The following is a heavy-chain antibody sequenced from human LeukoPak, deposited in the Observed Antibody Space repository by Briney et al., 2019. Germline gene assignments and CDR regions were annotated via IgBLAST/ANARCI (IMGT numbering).Heavy chain of an antibody. Sequence: GESLKISCKASGYSFSSSWIGWVRQMPGKGQEWMGIIYHGDSDTRYSPSFEGQVTISADKSISTAYLQWSSLKASDTAMYYRARLLVRGVIFDYFDYWGQGTLVTVSS. D-gene: IGHD3-10*01. CDR2: IYHGDSDT. CDR3: ARLLVRGVIFDYFDY. J-gene: IGHJ4*02. CDR1: GYSFSSSW. V-gene: IGHV5-51*01.